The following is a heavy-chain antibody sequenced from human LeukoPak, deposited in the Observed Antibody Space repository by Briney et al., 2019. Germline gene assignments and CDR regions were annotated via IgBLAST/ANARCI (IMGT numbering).Heavy chain of an antibody. CDR1: GGSISSGSYY. CDR2: IYTSGST. Sequence: SETLSLTCTVSGGSISSGSYYWSWIRQSAGKGLEWIGRIYTSGSTNYNPSLKSRVTISVDTSKNQFSLKLSSVTAADTAVYYCARVEVAAGGNWFDPWGQGTLVTVSS. D-gene: IGHD6-13*01. J-gene: IGHJ5*02. CDR3: ARVEVAAGGNWFDP. V-gene: IGHV4-61*02.